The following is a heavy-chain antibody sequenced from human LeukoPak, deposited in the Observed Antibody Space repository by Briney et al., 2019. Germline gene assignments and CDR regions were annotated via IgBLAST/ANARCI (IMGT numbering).Heavy chain of an antibody. J-gene: IGHJ5*02. V-gene: IGHV1-2*02. CDR3: ARDTNYYDSSGYLPFDP. CDR1: GYTFTGYY. CDR2: INPNSGGT. D-gene: IGHD3-22*01. Sequence: ASVKVSCKASGYTFTGYYMHWVRQAPGQGLEWMGWINPNSGGTNYAQKFQGRVTMTRDTSISTAYMELSRLRSDDTAVYYCARDTNYYDSSGYLPFDPWGQGTLVTVSS.